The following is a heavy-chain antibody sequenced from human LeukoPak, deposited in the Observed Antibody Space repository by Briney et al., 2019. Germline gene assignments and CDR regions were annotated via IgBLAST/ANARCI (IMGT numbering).Heavy chain of an antibody. CDR1: GGSISSSNW. CDR2: IYHSGST. Sequence: PSETLSLTCAVSGGSISSSNWWSWVRQPPGKGLEWIGEIYHSGSTNYNPSLKSRVTISVDKSKNQFSLKLSSVTAADTAVYYCAREVAVAAYAFDIWGQGTMVTVSS. V-gene: IGHV4-4*02. CDR3: AREVAVAAYAFDI. J-gene: IGHJ3*02. D-gene: IGHD6-19*01.